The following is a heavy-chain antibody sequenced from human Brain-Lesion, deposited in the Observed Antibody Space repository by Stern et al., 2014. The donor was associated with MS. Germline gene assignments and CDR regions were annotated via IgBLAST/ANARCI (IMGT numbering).Heavy chain of an antibody. CDR1: GYIFTGYY. Sequence: VQLVQSGAEVKKPGASVKVSCKTSGYIFTGYYIHWVRQAPGQGLEWMAWINPNTGGNKYAQKFQGRVTMGRDTSISTAYVELSSLTSDDTAVYYCARDQRGITIFGVVTDYYYLGMDVWGQGTTVTVSS. CDR2: INPNTGGN. CDR3: ARDQRGITIFGVVTDYYYLGMDV. V-gene: IGHV1-2*02. D-gene: IGHD3-3*01. J-gene: IGHJ6*02.